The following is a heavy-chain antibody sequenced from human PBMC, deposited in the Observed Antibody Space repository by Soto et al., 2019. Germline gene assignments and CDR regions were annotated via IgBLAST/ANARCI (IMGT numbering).Heavy chain of an antibody. CDR1: GFTFSRYT. CDR3: ARDDEGGSDCDLGY. CDR2: ISDDGNNK. Sequence: QVQLVESGGGVVQPGRSLRLSCAASGFTFSRYTMHWVRQAPCKGLEWMAFISDDGNNKYYADSVKGQFTISRDKSKNTMYLQMNRLRTEDTVVHYCARDDEGGSDCDLGYWGQGTLVNVSS. J-gene: IGHJ4*02. D-gene: IGHD3-10*01. V-gene: IGHV3-30-3*01.